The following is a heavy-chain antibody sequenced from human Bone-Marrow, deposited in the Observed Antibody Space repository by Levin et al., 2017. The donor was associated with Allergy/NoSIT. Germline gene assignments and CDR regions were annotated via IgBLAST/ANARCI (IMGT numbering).Heavy chain of an antibody. CDR1: GGSISSYY. J-gene: IGHJ3*02. V-gene: IGHV4-59*01. CDR3: ARDQYYYDSSGYYQGDDAFDS. CDR2: IYYSGST. Sequence: SETLSLTCTVSGGSISSYYWSWIRQPPGKGLEWIGYIYYSGSTNYNPSLKSRVTISVDTSKNQFSLKLSSVTAADTAVYYCARDQYYYDSSGYYQGDDAFDSWGQGTMVTVSS. D-gene: IGHD3-22*01.